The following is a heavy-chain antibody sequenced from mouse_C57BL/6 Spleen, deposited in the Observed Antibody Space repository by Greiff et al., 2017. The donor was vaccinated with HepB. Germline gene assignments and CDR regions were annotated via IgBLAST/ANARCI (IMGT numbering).Heavy chain of an antibody. J-gene: IGHJ2*01. CDR1: GYTFTSYW. CDR2: IDPSDSYT. Sequence: VQLQQSGAELVMPGASVKLSCKASGYTFTSYWMHWVKQRPGQGLEWIGEIDPSDSYTNYNQKFKGKSTLTVDKSSSTAYMQLSSLTSEDSAVYYCATYYYLDYGGQGTTLTVSS. D-gene: IGHD1-1*01. CDR3: ATYYYLDY. V-gene: IGHV1-69*01.